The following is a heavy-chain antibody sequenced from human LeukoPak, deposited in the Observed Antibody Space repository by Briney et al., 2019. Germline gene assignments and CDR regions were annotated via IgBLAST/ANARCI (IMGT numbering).Heavy chain of an antibody. CDR1: GFTFSSYW. CDR3: ARGHYDILTGYPTFDY. V-gene: IGHV3-74*01. CDR2: INSDGSST. J-gene: IGHJ4*02. D-gene: IGHD3-9*01. Sequence: GGSLRLSCAASGFTFSSYWMHWVRQAPGKGLVWVSRINSDGSSTSYADSVKGRFTISRDNAKNTLYLQMNSPRAEDTAVYYCARGHYDILTGYPTFDYWGQGTLVTVSS.